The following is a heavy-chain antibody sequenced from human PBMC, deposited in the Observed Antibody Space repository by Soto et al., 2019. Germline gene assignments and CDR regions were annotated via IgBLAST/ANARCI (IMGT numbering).Heavy chain of an antibody. V-gene: IGHV3-23*01. CDR3: AKDPHSYGYLTAGY. CDR1: GFTFSSYA. CDR2: ISGSGGST. D-gene: IGHD5-18*01. Sequence: EVQLLESGGGLVQPGGSLRLSCAASGFTFSSYAMSWVRQAPGNGLEWVSAISGSGGSTYYADSVKGRFTISRDNSKNTLYLQMNSLRAEDTAVYYCAKDPHSYGYLTAGYWGQGTLVTVSS. J-gene: IGHJ4*02.